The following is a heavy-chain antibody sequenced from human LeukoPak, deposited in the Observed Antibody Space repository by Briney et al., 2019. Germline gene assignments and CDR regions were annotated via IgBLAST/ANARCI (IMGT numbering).Heavy chain of an antibody. D-gene: IGHD6-19*01. CDR1: GYSFSKYW. CDR2: IYSDESLI. V-gene: IGHV5-51*01. J-gene: IGHJ4*02. CDR3: ARYRGTSSYWTPDFDY. Sequence: GESLKISCTASGYSFSKYWIGWVRQTPGKGLEWMGFIYSDESLIRYSPSFEGQVTISADKSVSTAYLQWSSLKASDTAMYYCARYRGTSSYWTPDFDYWGQGTLVTVSS.